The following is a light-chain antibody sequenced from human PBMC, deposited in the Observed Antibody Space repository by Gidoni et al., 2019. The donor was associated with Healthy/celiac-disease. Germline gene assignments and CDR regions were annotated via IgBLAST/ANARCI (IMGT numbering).Light chain of an antibody. CDR2: WAS. CDR3: QQYLNTPYT. CDR1: QSVLYSSNNQNY. Sequence: DIVMTQSPDSLAVSLGERATINCKSSQSVLYSSNNQNYLTWYQQKPGQPPKLLIYWASTRESGVPDLFTGSGSGTDFTLTISSLQAEDVAVYYCQQYLNTPYTFGQGTKLEIK. J-gene: IGKJ2*01. V-gene: IGKV4-1*01.